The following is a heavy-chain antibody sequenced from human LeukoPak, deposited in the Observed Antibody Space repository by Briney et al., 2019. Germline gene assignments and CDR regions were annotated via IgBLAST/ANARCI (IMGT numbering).Heavy chain of an antibody. CDR2: ISSSSSYI. J-gene: IGHJ3*02. D-gene: IGHD4-17*01. V-gene: IGHV3-21*01. CDR3: ARRRGPDYGDYPFDAFDI. Sequence: PGGSLKLSCAASGFTFSSYSMNWVRQAPGKGLEWVSSISSSSSYIYYADSVKGRFTISRDNAKNSLYLQMNSLRAEDTAVYYCARRRGPDYGDYPFDAFDIWGQGTMVTVSS. CDR1: GFTFSSYS.